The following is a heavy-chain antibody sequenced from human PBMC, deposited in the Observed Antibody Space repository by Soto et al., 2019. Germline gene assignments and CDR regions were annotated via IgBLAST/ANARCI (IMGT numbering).Heavy chain of an antibody. Sequence: ASVKVSCKASGYTFTSYYMHWVRQAPGQGLEWMGIINPSGGSTSYAQKFQGRVTMTRDKSTSTVYMELRSLRSTDTAVYYCARATGLHLGELSTLDYWGQGTLVTVSS. D-gene: IGHD3-16*02. CDR2: INPSGGST. J-gene: IGHJ4*02. CDR1: GYTFTSYY. CDR3: ARATGLHLGELSTLDY. V-gene: IGHV1-46*03.